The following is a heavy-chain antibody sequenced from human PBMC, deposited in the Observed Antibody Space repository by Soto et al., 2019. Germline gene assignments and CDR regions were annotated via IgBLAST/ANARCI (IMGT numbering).Heavy chain of an antibody. CDR3: ALSIVGDGTTVTLDY. Sequence: EVQLLESGGGLVQPGGSLRLSCTASGFSFSNYALNWVRQAPGKGLEWVSAFSVGGSGTYYADSVKGRFTISRDNSKNTLYLQMTSLRAEDSAVYFCALSIVGDGTTVTLDYWGLGTLVTVSS. V-gene: IGHV3-23*01. D-gene: IGHD4-17*01. CDR2: FSVGGSGT. J-gene: IGHJ4*02. CDR1: GFSFSNYA.